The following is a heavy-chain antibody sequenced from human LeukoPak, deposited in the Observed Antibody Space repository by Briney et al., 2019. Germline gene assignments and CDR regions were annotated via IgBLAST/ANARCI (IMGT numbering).Heavy chain of an antibody. J-gene: IGHJ4*02. D-gene: IGHD3-22*01. CDR3: AKDIKYYDSSGLDY. CDR1: GFTFDDYA. Sequence: SLRLSCAASGFTFDDYAMHWVRQAPGKGLEWVSGISWNSGSIGYADSVKGRFTISRDNAKNSLYLQMNSLRAEDTALYYCAKDIKYYDSSGLDYWGQGTLVTVSS. V-gene: IGHV3-9*01. CDR2: ISWNSGSI.